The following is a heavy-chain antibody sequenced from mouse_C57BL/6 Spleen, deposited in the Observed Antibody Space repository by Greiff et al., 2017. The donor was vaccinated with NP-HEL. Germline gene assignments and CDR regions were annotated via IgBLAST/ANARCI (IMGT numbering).Heavy chain of an antibody. CDR2: IYPGSGCT. CDR1: GYTFTSYW. Sequence: QVQLQQPGAELVKPGASVKMSCKASGYTFTSYWITWVKQRPGQGLEWIGDIYPGSGCTNYNEKFKSKATLTVDTSSGTADMQLSSLTSVDYAVYYCERRGYYDPCMDYWGQGTSVTVSS. CDR3: ERRGYYDPCMDY. D-gene: IGHD1-1*01. J-gene: IGHJ4*01. V-gene: IGHV1-55*01.